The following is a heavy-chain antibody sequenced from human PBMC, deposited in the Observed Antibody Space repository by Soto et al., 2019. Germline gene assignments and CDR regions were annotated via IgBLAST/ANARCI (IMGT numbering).Heavy chain of an antibody. V-gene: IGHV3-30-3*01. J-gene: IGHJ6*02. CDR2: ISYDGSNK. D-gene: IGHD6-13*01. Sequence: QVQLVESGGGVVQPGRSLRLSCAASGFTFSSYAMHWVRQEPGKGLEWGAVISYDGSNKYYADSVKGRFTISRDNAKNTLYRQMNSLRAEDTAVYYCARERGIAAEGDYYYGMDVWGQGTTVTVSS. CDR1: GFTFSSYA. CDR3: ARERGIAAEGDYYYGMDV.